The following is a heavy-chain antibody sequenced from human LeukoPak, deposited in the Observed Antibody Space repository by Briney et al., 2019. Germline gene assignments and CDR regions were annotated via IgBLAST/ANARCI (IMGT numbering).Heavy chain of an antibody. CDR3: TREGDSGSYFYYFDY. CDR2: IKSDGTST. CDR1: GFTFSSYW. V-gene: IGHV3-74*01. J-gene: IGHJ4*02. D-gene: IGHD1-26*01. Sequence: GGSLRLSCAASGFTFSSYWMHWVRQAPGKGLVWVSRIKSDGTSTSYADSVKGRFTISRDNAKNTLYLQMNSLRAEDTAVYYCTREGDSGSYFYYFDYWGQGTLVTVSS.